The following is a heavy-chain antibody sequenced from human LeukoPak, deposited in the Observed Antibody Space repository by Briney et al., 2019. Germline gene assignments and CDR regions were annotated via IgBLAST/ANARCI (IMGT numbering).Heavy chain of an antibody. CDR2: INSDGSST. CDR1: VFPSRVYT. V-gene: IGHV3-74*01. CDR3: SKDWSEDYCDY. D-gene: IGHD3-3*01. Sequence: PGGSLSLSSAASVFPSRVYTMHGVRRAPGKGLVCVSRINSDGSSTTNAASARGRFPISRDNAKNTLYLQINSLRAARPTVYYCSKDWSEDYCDYWGQGTLVSVSS. J-gene: IGHJ4*02.